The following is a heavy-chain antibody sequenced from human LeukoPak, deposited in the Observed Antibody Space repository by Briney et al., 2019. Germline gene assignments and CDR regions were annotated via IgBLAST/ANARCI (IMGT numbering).Heavy chain of an antibody. CDR2: INPSGGST. V-gene: IGHV1-46*01. CDR1: GYTFTSYY. D-gene: IGHD3-10*01. J-gene: IGHJ6*03. Sequence: ASVKVSCKSSGYTFTSYYMHWVRQAPVQGLEWMGIINPSGGSTSYAQKFQGRVTMTRDTSTSTVYMELSSLRSEDTAVYYCARGNYYGSGSYLHRNYLYYYYYMDVWGKGTTVTISS. CDR3: ARGNYYGSGSYLHRNYLYYYYYMDV.